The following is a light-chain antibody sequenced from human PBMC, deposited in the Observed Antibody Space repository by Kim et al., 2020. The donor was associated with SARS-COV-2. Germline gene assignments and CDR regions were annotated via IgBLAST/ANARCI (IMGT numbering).Light chain of an antibody. V-gene: IGKV2-30*01. Sequence: PASISCRSIQRLVYNEVNDYVNWFHQRPGQSPRLLIYKVSKLHSGVPDRFSGSGSGTDFTLQISRVEAEDVVVYYCMQCTRWPFTFGPGTKVDIK. CDR1: QRLVYNEVNDY. CDR2: KVS. CDR3: MQCTRWPFT. J-gene: IGKJ3*01.